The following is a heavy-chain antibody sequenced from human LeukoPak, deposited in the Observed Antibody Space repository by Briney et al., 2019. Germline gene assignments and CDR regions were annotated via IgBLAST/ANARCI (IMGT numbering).Heavy chain of an antibody. Sequence: GGSLRLSCAASGFNFIRYAMEWVRQTPGKGLEWVALIWYDGTNKYYADSVRGRFSISRDNSKNTLYLQINSLRAEGTAVYYCARSRLDCSGGSCYPGDAFDIWGQGTMVTVSS. CDR1: GFNFIRYA. CDR3: ARSRLDCSGGSCYPGDAFDI. D-gene: IGHD2-15*01. CDR2: IWYDGTNK. J-gene: IGHJ3*02. V-gene: IGHV3-33*01.